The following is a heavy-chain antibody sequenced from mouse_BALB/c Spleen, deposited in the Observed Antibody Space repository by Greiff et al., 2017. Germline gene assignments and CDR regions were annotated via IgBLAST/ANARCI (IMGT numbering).Heavy chain of an antibody. J-gene: IGHJ1*01. CDR3: ARHYGNYWYFDV. V-gene: IGHV2-6-2*01. Sequence: VQGVESGPDLVAPSQSLSITCTVSGFSLTSYGVHWVRQPPGKGLEWLVVIWSDGSTTYNSALKSRLSISKDNSKSQVFLKMNSLQTDDTAMYYCARHYGNYWYFDVWGAGTTVTVSS. D-gene: IGHD2-1*01. CDR2: IWSDGST. CDR1: GFSLTSYG.